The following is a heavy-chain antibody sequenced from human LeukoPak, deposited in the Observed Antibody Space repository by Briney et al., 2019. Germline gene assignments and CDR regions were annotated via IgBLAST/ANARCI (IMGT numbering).Heavy chain of an antibody. CDR3: AKDLAATIPVGFDY. J-gene: IGHJ4*02. CDR1: GFTFSSYS. CDR2: ISSSSSYI. V-gene: IGHV3-21*01. Sequence: PGGSLRLSCAASGFTFSSYSMNWVRQAPGKGLEWVSSISSSSSYIYYADSVKGRFTISRDNAKNSLYLQMNSLRAEDTAVYYCAKDLAATIPVGFDYWGQGTLVTVSS. D-gene: IGHD6-13*01.